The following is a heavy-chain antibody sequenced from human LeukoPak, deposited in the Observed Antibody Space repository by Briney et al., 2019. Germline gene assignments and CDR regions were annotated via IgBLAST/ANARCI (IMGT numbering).Heavy chain of an antibody. V-gene: IGHV3-48*01. CDR3: ARRHDYSIDDAFDI. CDR2: ISSSRSTI. CDR1: GFTFSSYS. D-gene: IGHD4-11*01. J-gene: IGHJ3*02. Sequence: GGSLRLSCAASGFTFSSYSMNWVRQAPGKGLEWVSYISSSRSTIYYADSVKGRFTISRDNAKNSLYLQMNSLRAEDTAVYYCARRHDYSIDDAFDIWGQGTMVTVSS.